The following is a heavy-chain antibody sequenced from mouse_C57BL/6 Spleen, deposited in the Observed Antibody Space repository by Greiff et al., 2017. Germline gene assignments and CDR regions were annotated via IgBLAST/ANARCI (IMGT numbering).Heavy chain of an antibody. D-gene: IGHD2-4*01. CDR2: ISSGGSYT. Sequence: EVKLVESGGDLVKPGGSLKLSCAASGFTFSSYGMSWVRQTPDKRLEWVATISSGGSYTNYPDSVKGRFTISRDNAKNTLYLQMSSLKSEDTAMYYCARQGRDYAHWYFDVWGTGTTVTVSS. V-gene: IGHV5-6*02. J-gene: IGHJ1*03. CDR3: ARQGRDYAHWYFDV. CDR1: GFTFSSYG.